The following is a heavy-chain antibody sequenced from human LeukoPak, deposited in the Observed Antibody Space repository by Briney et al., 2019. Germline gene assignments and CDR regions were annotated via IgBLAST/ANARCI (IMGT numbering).Heavy chain of an antibody. J-gene: IGHJ4*02. Sequence: GGSLRLSCAASGFTLSSYDMHWVRQPRGKGLEWVSAIGTAGDTYYPGSVKGRFTISRENAKNSLYLQMNSLRAGDTAVYYCVRGTGYSAYDYDFDYWGQGTLVTVSP. V-gene: IGHV3-13*04. CDR3: VRGTGYSAYDYDFDY. CDR2: IGTAGDT. CDR1: GFTLSSYD. D-gene: IGHD5-12*01.